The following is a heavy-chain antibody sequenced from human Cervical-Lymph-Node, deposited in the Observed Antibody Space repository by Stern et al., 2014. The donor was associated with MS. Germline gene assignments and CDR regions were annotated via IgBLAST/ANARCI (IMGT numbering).Heavy chain of an antibody. V-gene: IGHV3-30*18. CDR3: AKDHSGWFDY. CDR1: GFTFSSYG. J-gene: IGHJ4*02. D-gene: IGHD6-19*01. CDR2: ISYDGSNK. Sequence: VQLVESGGGVVQPGRSLRLSCAASGFTFSSYGMQWVRQAPGKGLEWVAVISYDGSNKYYADSVKGRFTISRDNSKNTLYLQMNSLRAEDTAVYYCAKDHSGWFDYWGQGTLVTVSS.